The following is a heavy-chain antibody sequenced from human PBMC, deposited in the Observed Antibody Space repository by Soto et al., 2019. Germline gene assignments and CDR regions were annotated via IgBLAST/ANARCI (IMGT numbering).Heavy chain of an antibody. V-gene: IGHV1-2*02. Sequence: QLHLVQSGAVVKKPGASVTVSCSASGYPVTAYYMHWVRQAPGRGLEWMGGINPATGAAKYTQTFRGRVPLTGDTSTGTVFMELSGLPSEATAVFYCARGGGVGVAGSAAFDMWGQGTLVTVSS. CDR3: ARGGGVGVAGSAAFDM. D-gene: IGHD3-3*01. CDR2: INPATGAA. J-gene: IGHJ3*02. CDR1: GYPVTAYY.